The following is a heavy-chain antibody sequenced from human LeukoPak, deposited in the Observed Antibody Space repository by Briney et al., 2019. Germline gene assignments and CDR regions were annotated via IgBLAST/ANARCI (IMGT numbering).Heavy chain of an antibody. Sequence: GGSLRLSCAASGFTFSSYSMNWVRQAPGKGLEWVSYISSSSSYIYYADSVKGRFTISRDNAKNSLYLQMNSLRAEDTAVYYCARSYPSYCSSTSCPNNWFDPWGQGTLVTVSS. D-gene: IGHD2-2*01. CDR2: ISSSSSYI. CDR3: ARSYPSYCSSTSCPNNWFDP. CDR1: GFTFSSYS. J-gene: IGHJ5*02. V-gene: IGHV3-21*01.